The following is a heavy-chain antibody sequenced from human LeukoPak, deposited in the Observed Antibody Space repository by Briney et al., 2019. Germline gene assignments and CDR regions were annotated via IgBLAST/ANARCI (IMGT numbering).Heavy chain of an antibody. V-gene: IGHV3-23*01. J-gene: IGHJ4*02. Sequence: PGGSLRLSCAASGFTFSSNFMSWVRQAPGKGLEWVSAISDTGNTYHADSVKGRFTISRDSSKNTLFLQMNRLRPEDAAVYYCAKAPVTTCRGAFCYPFDYWGLGTLVTVSS. D-gene: IGHD2-15*01. CDR3: AKAPVTTCRGAFCYPFDY. CDR2: ISDTGNT. CDR1: GFTFSSNF.